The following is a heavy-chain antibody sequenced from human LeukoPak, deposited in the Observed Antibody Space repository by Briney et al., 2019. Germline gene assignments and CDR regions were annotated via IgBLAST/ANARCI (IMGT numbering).Heavy chain of an antibody. CDR1: GFTFSDYY. CDR2: ISSSGSTI. V-gene: IGHV3-11*01. J-gene: IGHJ4*02. CDR3: ARASQDDYVWGSYRQDFDY. Sequence: KSGGSLRLSCAASGFTFSDYYMSWIRQAPGKGLEWVSYISSSGSTIYYADSVKGRFTISRDNAKNSLYLQMNSLRAEDTAVYYCARASQDDYVWGSYRQDFDYWGQGTLVTVSS. D-gene: IGHD3-16*02.